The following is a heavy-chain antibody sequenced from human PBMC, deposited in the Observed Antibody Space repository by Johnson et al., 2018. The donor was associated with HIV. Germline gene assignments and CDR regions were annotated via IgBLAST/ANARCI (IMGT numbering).Heavy chain of an antibody. CDR3: AREWGEGAFDI. Sequence: EVQLVEYGGGLVQPGGSLRLSCAASGFTVRSNYMSWVRQAPGKGLEWVSAISGSGGSTYYADSVQGRFTISRDNSKNTLYLQMNSLRVDDTAVYYCAREWGEGAFDIWGQGTMVTVSS. J-gene: IGHJ3*02. D-gene: IGHD3-16*01. V-gene: IGHV3-23*04. CDR1: GFTVRSNY. CDR2: ISGSGGST.